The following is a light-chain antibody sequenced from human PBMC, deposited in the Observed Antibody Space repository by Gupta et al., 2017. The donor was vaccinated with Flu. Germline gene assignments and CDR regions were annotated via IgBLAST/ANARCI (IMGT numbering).Light chain of an antibody. J-gene: IGLJ2*01. Sequence: KVTISCYGSSSNIGNNYVSWYQQLPGIAPKLLIYDNNKRPSGIPDRFSGSRSGTSATLGITGLQTGDEADYYCGTWDSSLSAVVFGGGTKLTVL. CDR2: DNN. V-gene: IGLV1-51*01. CDR3: GTWDSSLSAVV. CDR1: SSNIGNNY.